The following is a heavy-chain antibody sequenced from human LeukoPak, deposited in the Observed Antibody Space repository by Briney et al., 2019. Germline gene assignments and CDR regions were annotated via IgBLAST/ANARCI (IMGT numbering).Heavy chain of an antibody. V-gene: IGHV4-30-4*01. CDR1: GGSISSDDYY. Sequence: SQTLSLTCTVSGGSISSDDYYWGWIRQPPGKGLEWIGYIYYSGSTSYNPSLKSRVTISVDTSKSQFSLKLSSVTAADTAVYYCAREGRQSTVTAFDYWGQGTLVTISS. CDR2: IYYSGST. D-gene: IGHD4-17*01. CDR3: AREGRQSTVTAFDY. J-gene: IGHJ4*02.